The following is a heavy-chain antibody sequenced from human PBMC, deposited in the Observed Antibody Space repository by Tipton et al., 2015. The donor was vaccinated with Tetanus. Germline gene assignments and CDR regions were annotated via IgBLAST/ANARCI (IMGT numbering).Heavy chain of an antibody. Sequence: TLSLTCTVSGGSISSGGYYWSWIRQHPGEGLEWIGYISNSGSTYYNPSLKSRVTISVDTSQKQISLKVNSVTAADTAVYYCARDGGVRGGYYYYHGMDVWGQGPSVTVSS. D-gene: IGHD3-10*01. J-gene: IGHJ6*02. CDR1: GGSISSGGYY. CDR2: ISNSGST. CDR3: ARDGGVRGGYYYYHGMDV. V-gene: IGHV4-31*03.